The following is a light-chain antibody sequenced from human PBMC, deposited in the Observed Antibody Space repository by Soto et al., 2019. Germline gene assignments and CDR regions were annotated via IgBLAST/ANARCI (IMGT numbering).Light chain of an antibody. CDR3: QQYNNWPPDRT. J-gene: IGKJ1*01. Sequence: EIVMTQSPATLSVSPGDRAALSCSASQSVGSNLAWYQQKPGQAHRLLLYGASTRATGIPARFSGSGSATEVTLTISSLQSEDFAIYFCQQYNNWPPDRTFGQGTNVEI. CDR1: QSVGSN. V-gene: IGKV3-15*01. CDR2: GAS.